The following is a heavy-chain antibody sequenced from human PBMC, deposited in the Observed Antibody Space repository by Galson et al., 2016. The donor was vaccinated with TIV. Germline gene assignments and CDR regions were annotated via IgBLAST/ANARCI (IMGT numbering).Heavy chain of an antibody. CDR2: ISHSGVA. CDR3: TREIAGTTVHS. CDR1: GPSISSGSF. V-gene: IGHV4-38-2*02. J-gene: IGHJ4*02. Sequence: SETLSLTCGVSGPSISSGSFWGWIRQPPGKGLEWIGSISHSGVAHYRPSLMSRVTMSVDTSKNQFSLKLSSVTAADTAVYYCTREIAGTTVHSWGQGALVTVSS. D-gene: IGHD1-7*01.